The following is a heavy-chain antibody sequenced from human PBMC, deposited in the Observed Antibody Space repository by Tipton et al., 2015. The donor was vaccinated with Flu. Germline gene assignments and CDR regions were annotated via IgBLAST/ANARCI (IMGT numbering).Heavy chain of an antibody. V-gene: IGHV4-38-2*02. CDR3: ARGVAVAGILDGFDI. CDR2: IYHSGST. J-gene: IGHJ3*02. D-gene: IGHD6-19*01. Sequence: GLVKPSETLSLTCTVSGYSISSGYYWGWIRQPPGKGLEWIGSIYHSGSTYYNPSLKSRVTISLDTSKNQFSLKLRSVTAADTAVYYCARGVAVAGILDGFDIWGQGTMVTVSS. CDR1: GYSISSGYY.